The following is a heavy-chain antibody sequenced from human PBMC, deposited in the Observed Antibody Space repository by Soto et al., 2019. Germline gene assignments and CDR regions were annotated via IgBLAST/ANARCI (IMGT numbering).Heavy chain of an antibody. J-gene: IGHJ6*03. CDR2: ISAYNGDT. V-gene: IGHV1-18*01. D-gene: IGHD6-6*01. Sequence: QVQLLQSGAEVKKPGASVKVSCKASGYTFTNYGITWVRQAPGQGLEWMGWISAYNGDTHYTQRRRVKVTMTTDTSKSTADMELRGLRSDDTAVYYCERVQQLVGYFYYYMDVWGKGTTVTVSS. CDR1: GYTFTNYG. CDR3: ERVQQLVGYFYYYMDV.